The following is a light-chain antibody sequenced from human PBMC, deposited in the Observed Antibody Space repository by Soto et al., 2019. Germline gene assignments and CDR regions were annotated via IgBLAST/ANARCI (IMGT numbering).Light chain of an antibody. J-gene: IGKJ1*01. CDR3: QQYNSYSWT. CDR2: DAS. Sequence: DIQMTQSPSTLSASVGDRVTITCRASQSISNWLAWFQQKPGKAPKLLIYDASSLESGVPSRFSGGGSGTEFTLTIISLQPDDFATDYGQQYNSYSWTFGQGTKVEIK. V-gene: IGKV1-5*01. CDR1: QSISNW.